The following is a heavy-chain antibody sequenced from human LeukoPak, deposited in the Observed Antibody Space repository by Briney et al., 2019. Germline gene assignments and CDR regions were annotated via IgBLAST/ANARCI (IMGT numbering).Heavy chain of an antibody. V-gene: IGHV3-30*04. J-gene: IGHJ5*02. Sequence: GGSLRLSCAASGFTFSSYAMHWVRQAPGKGLEWVAVISYDGSNKYYADSVKGRFTISRDNSKNTLYLQMNSLRAEDTAVYYCAREGMTTYIWFDPWGQGTLVTVSS. CDR2: ISYDGSNK. D-gene: IGHD4-11*01. CDR1: GFTFSSYA. CDR3: AREGMTTYIWFDP.